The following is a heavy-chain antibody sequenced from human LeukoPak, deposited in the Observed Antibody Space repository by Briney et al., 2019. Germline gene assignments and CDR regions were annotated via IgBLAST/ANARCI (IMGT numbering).Heavy chain of an antibody. CDR2: IYPVDSDT. CDR1: GYTFSRYW. Sequence: PGESLKISCKGSGYTFSRYWIAWVRQMPGKGLEWMGIIYPVDSDTRYGPAFQGQVTISADKSIDTAYLQWSSLKASDTAMYYCAKWTGSGSYYVDFDYWGQGTLVSVSS. J-gene: IGHJ4*02. D-gene: IGHD3-10*01. CDR3: AKWTGSGSYYVDFDY. V-gene: IGHV5-51*01.